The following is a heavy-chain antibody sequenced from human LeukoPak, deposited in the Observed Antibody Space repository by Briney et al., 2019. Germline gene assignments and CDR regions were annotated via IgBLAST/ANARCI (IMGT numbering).Heavy chain of an antibody. V-gene: IGHV3-23*01. Sequence: GGSLRLSRASSGFTFSGYALICVRQAPGKGLELVSTISGSGASTFYADSVRGRFITSKDLPSNIVYLQMNSLRAEDTAVYYCAKGSRGYTNYYFDYWGQGTLVTVSS. D-gene: IGHD2-2*02. CDR1: GFTFSGYA. CDR3: AKGSRGYTNYYFDY. CDR2: ISGSGAST. J-gene: IGHJ4*02.